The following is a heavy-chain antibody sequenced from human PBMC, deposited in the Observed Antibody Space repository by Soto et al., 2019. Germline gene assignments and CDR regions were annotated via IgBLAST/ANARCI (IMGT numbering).Heavy chain of an antibody. Sequence: SETLSLTCTVSGGSISSWSCSWGWIRPPQGKGLKGIGSMYYSGSSFYNPSLKSRVTISVDTSKNQFSLKLSSVTAADTAVYYCAADTVTLYYYYYGMDVWGQGTTVTVSS. J-gene: IGHJ6*02. CDR3: AADTVTLYYYYYGMDV. CDR2: MYYSGSS. D-gene: IGHD4-17*01. V-gene: IGHV4-39*01. CDR1: GGSISSWSCS.